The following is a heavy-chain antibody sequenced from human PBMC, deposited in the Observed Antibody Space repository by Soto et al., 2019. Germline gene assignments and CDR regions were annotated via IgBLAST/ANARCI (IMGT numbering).Heavy chain of an antibody. CDR1: GFTFNTFG. J-gene: IGHJ4*02. CDR2: ISYDGSDK. Sequence: GGSLILSCAASGFTFNTFGMHWVRQAPGKGLEWVAVISYDGSDKYYSDSVRGRFTISRDNSMNTLYLQMNSLRTEDTAVYSSANSTNFYCLSHDSPKYYFEHAGQG. CDR3: ANSTNFYCLSHDSPKYYFEH. D-gene: IGHD3-9*01. V-gene: IGHV3-30*18.